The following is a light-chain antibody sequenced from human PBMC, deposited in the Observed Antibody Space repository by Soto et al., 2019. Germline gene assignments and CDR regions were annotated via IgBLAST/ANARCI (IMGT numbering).Light chain of an antibody. Sequence: DIRMTQSPSTLSASVGDRVTITCRASQSINNWLAWYQQKPGKAPNLLIYDAPSLESGVPSRFSGSASGTEFTLTISSLQPDDFATYYCQHYETYPITFGQGTRLEI. J-gene: IGKJ5*01. CDR2: DAP. V-gene: IGKV1-5*01. CDR1: QSINNW. CDR3: QHYETYPIT.